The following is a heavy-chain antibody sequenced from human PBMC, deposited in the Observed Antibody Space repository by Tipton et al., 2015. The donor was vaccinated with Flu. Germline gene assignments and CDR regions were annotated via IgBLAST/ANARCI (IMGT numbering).Heavy chain of an antibody. CDR1: GFRLGEYA. D-gene: IGHD5-24*01. CDR3: TRDWTRGDAYNYADY. V-gene: IGHV3-49*04. Sequence: VQLVQSGGGLVQPGRSLRLSCTASGFRLGEYAMSWVRQAPGKGLELVGFIRRKAYGATAEYAASVKGRFTISRDDSKNIAYLQMNRLKTEDTAVYYCTRDWTRGDAYNYADYWGQGTLVTVSS. CDR2: IRRKAYGATA. J-gene: IGHJ4*02.